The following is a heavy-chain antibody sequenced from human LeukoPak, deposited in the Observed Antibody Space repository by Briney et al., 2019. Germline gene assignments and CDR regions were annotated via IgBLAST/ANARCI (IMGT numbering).Heavy chain of an antibody. Sequence: SETLSLTCAVYGGSFSGYYWSWIRQPPGKGLEWIGEINHSGSTNYNPSLKSRVTISVDTSKNQFSLKLSSVTAADTAVYYCASGHLMGYYYYGMDVWGQGTTVTVSS. CDR3: ASGHLMGYYYYGMDV. V-gene: IGHV4-34*01. J-gene: IGHJ6*02. D-gene: IGHD1-26*01. CDR1: GGSFSGYY. CDR2: INHSGST.